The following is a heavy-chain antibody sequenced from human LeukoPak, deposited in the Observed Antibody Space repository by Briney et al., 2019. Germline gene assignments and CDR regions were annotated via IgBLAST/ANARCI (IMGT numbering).Heavy chain of an antibody. J-gene: IGHJ6*03. V-gene: IGHV4-59*01. D-gene: IGHD5-18*01. Sequence: SETLSLTCTVSGGSISSYYWSWIRQPPGKGLEWIGYIYYSGSTNYNPSLKSRVTISVDTSKNQFSLKLSSVAAADTAVYYCARGREGYSYGWGYYYYYMDVWGKGTTVTVSS. CDR1: GGSISSYY. CDR2: IYYSGST. CDR3: ARGREGYSYGWGYYYYYMDV.